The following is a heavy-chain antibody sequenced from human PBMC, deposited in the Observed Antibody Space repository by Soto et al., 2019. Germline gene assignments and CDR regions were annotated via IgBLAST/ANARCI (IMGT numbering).Heavy chain of an antibody. CDR1: GFSLSTTGVG. CDR3: RHAPPVTTGGDY. Sequence: QITLKESGPTLVKPTQTLTLTCTFSGFSLSTTGVGVGWIRQPPGKALDWLALIYWDDDKRYSPSLKSRLTIXPXXSKHPVVLPMTTMDPIDPATYSCRHAPPVTTGGDYWGQGTLVTVSS. CDR2: IYWDDDK. V-gene: IGHV2-5*02. J-gene: IGHJ4*02. D-gene: IGHD4-17*01.